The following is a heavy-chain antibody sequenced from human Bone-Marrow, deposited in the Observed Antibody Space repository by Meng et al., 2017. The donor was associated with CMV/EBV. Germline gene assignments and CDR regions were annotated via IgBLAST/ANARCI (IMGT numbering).Heavy chain of an antibody. J-gene: IGHJ4*02. D-gene: IGHD4-17*01. CDR3: AKEDAYYGDSLASYFDY. CDR2: ISGSGGST. CDR1: GFTFSSYA. V-gene: IGHV3-23*01. Sequence: GESLKISCAASGFTFSSYAMSWVRQAPGKGLEWVSAISGSGGSTYDADSVKGRFTISRDNSKNTLYLQMNSLRAEDTAVYYCAKEDAYYGDSLASYFDYWGQGTLVTVSS.